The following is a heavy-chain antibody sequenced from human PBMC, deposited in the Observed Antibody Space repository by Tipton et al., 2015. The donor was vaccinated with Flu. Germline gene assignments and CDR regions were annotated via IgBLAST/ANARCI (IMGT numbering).Heavy chain of an antibody. J-gene: IGHJ5*02. D-gene: IGHD6-13*01. CDR1: GGSISSYY. V-gene: IGHV4-4*07. CDR2: IYTNGST. Sequence: TLSLTCTVSGGSISSYYWSWIRQPAGKGLEWIGRIYTNGSTNYNPSLKSRVTMSVDTSKNQFSLKLSSVTAADTAVYYCARDLWQQLDYNWFDPWGQGTLVTVSS. CDR3: ARDLWQQLDYNWFDP.